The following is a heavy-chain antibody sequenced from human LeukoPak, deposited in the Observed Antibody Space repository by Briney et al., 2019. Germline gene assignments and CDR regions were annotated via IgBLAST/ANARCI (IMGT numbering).Heavy chain of an antibody. CDR1: GFTFSSYW. CDR3: ARVDYDFWSGYSYYFDY. CDR2: IKQDGSEK. Sequence: GGSLRLSCAASGFTFSSYWMSWVRQAPGKGLEWVANIKQDGSEKYYVDSVKGRFTISRDNAKNSLYLQMNSLRAEDTAVYYCARVDYDFWSGYSYYFDYWAREPWSPSPQ. V-gene: IGHV3-7*01. D-gene: IGHD3-3*01. J-gene: IGHJ4*02.